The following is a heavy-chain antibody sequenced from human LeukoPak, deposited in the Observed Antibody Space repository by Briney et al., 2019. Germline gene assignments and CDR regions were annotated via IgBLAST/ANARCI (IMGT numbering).Heavy chain of an antibody. CDR3: ARGTITKIVGAIFDY. Sequence: GESLKISCKGSGYSFTSYWISWVRQMPGKGLEWMGRIDPSDSYTNYSPSFQGHVTISADKSISTAYLQWSSLKASDTAMYYCARGTITKIVGAIFDYWGQGTLVTVSS. CDR1: GYSFTSYW. J-gene: IGHJ4*02. D-gene: IGHD1-26*01. CDR2: IDPSDSYT. V-gene: IGHV5-10-1*01.